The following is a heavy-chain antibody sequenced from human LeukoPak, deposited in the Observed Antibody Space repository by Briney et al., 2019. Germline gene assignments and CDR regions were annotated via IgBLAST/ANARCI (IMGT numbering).Heavy chain of an antibody. Sequence: PSETLSLTCAVYGGSFSGYYWSWIRQPPGEGLEWIGYIYYSGSTNYNPSLKSRVTISVDTSKNQFSLKLSSVTAADTAVYYCARQPARGYYFGSFDYWGQGTLVTVSS. V-gene: IGHV4-59*08. J-gene: IGHJ4*02. D-gene: IGHD3-22*01. CDR1: GGSFSGYY. CDR2: IYYSGST. CDR3: ARQPARGYYFGSFDY.